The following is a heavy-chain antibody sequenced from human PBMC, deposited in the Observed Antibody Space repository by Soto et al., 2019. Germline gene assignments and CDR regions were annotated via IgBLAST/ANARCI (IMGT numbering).Heavy chain of an antibody. Sequence: QVQLVESGGGVVQPGRSLRLSCAASGFTFSSYGMHWVRQAPGKGLEWVAVISYDGSNKYYADSVKGRFTISRDNSKNTLYLQMTSLRAEDTAVYYCAKDRTTVTLVVGGMDVWGQGTTVTVSS. CDR2: ISYDGSNK. CDR1: GFTFSSYG. CDR3: AKDRTTVTLVVGGMDV. D-gene: IGHD4-17*01. J-gene: IGHJ6*02. V-gene: IGHV3-30*18.